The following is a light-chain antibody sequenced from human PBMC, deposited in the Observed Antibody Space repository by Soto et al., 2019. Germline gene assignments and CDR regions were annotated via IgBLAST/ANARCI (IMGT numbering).Light chain of an antibody. CDR3: QQYYNLPIT. CDR1: QDISNH. V-gene: IGKV1-33*01. J-gene: IGKJ5*01. CDR2: DAS. Sequence: DIQMTQSPSSLSASVGDRVTITCQASQDISNHLNWYQQKPGKAPKLLIYDASNLETGVPSRFTGSGSGRDFTVTISSLQPADFATYSCQQYYNLPITFGQGTRLEIK.